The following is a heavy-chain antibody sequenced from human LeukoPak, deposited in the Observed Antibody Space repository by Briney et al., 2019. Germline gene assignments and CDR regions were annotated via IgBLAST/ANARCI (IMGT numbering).Heavy chain of an antibody. Sequence: GGSLRLSCAASGFTFSSYGMGWVRQAPGKGLEWVSTISGSGGTTYYADSVKGRFTISRGNSNNTLYLQMNSLRADDTAVYYCAKVSAFYYDSSGYSAPFDHWGQGTLVTVSS. CDR3: AKVSAFYYDSSGYSAPFDH. CDR2: ISGSGGTT. D-gene: IGHD3-22*01. V-gene: IGHV3-23*01. CDR1: GFTFSSYG. J-gene: IGHJ4*02.